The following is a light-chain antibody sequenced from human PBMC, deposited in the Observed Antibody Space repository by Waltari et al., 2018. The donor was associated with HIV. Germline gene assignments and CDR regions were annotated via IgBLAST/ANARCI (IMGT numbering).Light chain of an antibody. CDR3: GTWDSSLSGVV. J-gene: IGLJ2*01. V-gene: IGLV1-51*01. CDR2: DNN. Sequence: QSVLTPPPSVSAAPAQKVTLHCPGRSSNIGKNFLSWYKQLPGAAPKPLIYDNNKRPSGIPYRFSGSKSGTSATLGITGLQTGDEADYYCGTWDSSLSGVVFGGGTKLTVL. CDR1: SSNIGKNF.